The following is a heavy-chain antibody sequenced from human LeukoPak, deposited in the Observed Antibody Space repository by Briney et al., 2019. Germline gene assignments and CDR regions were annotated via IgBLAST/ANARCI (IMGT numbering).Heavy chain of an antibody. CDR3: AKDVTYYFGSGSNPNWFDP. CDR1: GFTFSSYA. V-gene: IGHV3-23*01. CDR2: ISGSDAST. Sequence: GGSLRLSCAASGFTFSSYAMSWVRQTPGKGLEWVSGISGSDASTYYTDSVKGRFTISRDNSKNTLYLHMNSLRAEDTAVYYCAKDVTYYFGSGSNPNWFDPWGQGILVTVSS. D-gene: IGHD3-10*01. J-gene: IGHJ5*02.